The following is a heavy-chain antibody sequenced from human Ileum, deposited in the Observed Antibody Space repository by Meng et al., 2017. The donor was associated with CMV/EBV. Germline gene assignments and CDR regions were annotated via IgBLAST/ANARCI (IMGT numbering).Heavy chain of an antibody. J-gene: IGHJ4*02. CDR2: MYFSGIA. CDR1: GAPISSGSHS. V-gene: IGHV4-39*07. Sequence: QTQLQDAGPGLVKPAETLRLTCTASGAPISSGSHSWAWFRQPPGKRLEWIGSMYFSGIADYNPSLKSRVTISLHATQKQFSLRLTSVTAADSAVYFCARDLTNKWFYYWGQGTLVTVSS. D-gene: IGHD1-26*01. CDR3: ARDLTNKWFYY.